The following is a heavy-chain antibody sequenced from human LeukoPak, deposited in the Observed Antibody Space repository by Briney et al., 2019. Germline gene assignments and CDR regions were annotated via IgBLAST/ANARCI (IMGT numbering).Heavy chain of an antibody. D-gene: IGHD4-11*01. CDR3: ARTGPHDYSGSTVFDY. J-gene: IGHJ4*02. CDR1: GGSISLYY. Sequence: SETLSLTCTVSGGSISLYYWSWIRQPAGKGLEWIGRLFSDGSASFNPSLKSRVTMSVGTSQNQFSLKLTSVTAADTAVYYCARTGPHDYSGSTVFDYWGQGILVTVSS. CDR2: LFSDGSA. V-gene: IGHV4-4*07.